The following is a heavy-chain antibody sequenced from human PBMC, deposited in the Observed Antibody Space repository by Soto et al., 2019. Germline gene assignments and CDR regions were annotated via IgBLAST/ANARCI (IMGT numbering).Heavy chain of an antibody. Sequence: GGSLRLSCAASGFTFRSFTMNWVRQAPGKGLEWVSTISSNSAYIYYTDALRGRFTISRDNAKNSLHLQMNSLRAEDTAVYYCTRGASRDSSARGWFDPWGPGTLVTVSS. CDR1: GFTFRSFT. J-gene: IGHJ5*02. V-gene: IGHV3-21*01. CDR3: TRGASRDSSARGWFDP. CDR2: ISSNSAYI. D-gene: IGHD6-13*01.